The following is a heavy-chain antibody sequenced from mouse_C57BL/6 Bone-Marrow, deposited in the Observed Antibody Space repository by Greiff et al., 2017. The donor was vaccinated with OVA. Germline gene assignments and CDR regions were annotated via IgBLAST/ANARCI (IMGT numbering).Heavy chain of an antibody. J-gene: IGHJ3*01. D-gene: IGHD1-1*01. CDR1: GYTFTSYG. CDR3: ASYDGSSYVGAWFAY. CDR2: IYPRSGNT. V-gene: IGHV1-81*01. Sequence: QVQLQQSGAELARPGASVKLSCKASGYTFTSYGISWVKQRTGQGLEWIGEIYPRSGNTYYNEKFKGKATLTADKSSSTAYMELRSLTSEDSAVYFCASYDGSSYVGAWFAYWGQGTLVTVSA.